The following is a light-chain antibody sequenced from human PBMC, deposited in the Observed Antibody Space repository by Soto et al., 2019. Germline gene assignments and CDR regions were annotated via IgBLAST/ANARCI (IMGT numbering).Light chain of an antibody. CDR3: TSYSSSSPYV. CDR1: SSDVGGYNY. Sequence: QSVLTQPASVSGSPGQSITISCTGTSSDVGGYNYVSWYQQHPGKAPKLMIYDVSNRPSGVSDRFSGSKSVNTASLTISGLPAEDEADYYCTSYSSSSPYVFGTGTKVTVL. V-gene: IGLV2-14*01. J-gene: IGLJ1*01. CDR2: DVS.